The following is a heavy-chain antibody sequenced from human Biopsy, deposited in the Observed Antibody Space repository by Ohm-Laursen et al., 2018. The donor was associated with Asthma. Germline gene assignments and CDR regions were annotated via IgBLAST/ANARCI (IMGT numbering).Heavy chain of an antibody. CDR1: GFTFGDYW. CDR2: INHDGTEK. V-gene: IGHV3-7*01. CDR3: ARTFHFWSPYHAEHFQL. Sequence: SLRLSCAASGFTFGDYWMFWVRQVPGKGLEWVANINHDGTEKNHVDSLKGRFTISRDNAKNSLYLQMNSLRAEDTAVYYCARTFHFWSPYHAEHFQLWGQGTLVTVPS. D-gene: IGHD3-3*02. J-gene: IGHJ1*01.